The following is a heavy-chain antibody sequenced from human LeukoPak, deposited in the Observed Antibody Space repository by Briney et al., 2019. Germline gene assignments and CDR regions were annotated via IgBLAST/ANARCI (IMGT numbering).Heavy chain of an antibody. Sequence: PGGSLRLSCAASGFIFSGYSMNWDRQAPGKGLEWVSYISSSSTTKHYADSVKGRFTISRDSAKNSLYLQMNSLRAEDTAVYYCARSGICSGGSCDSDYWGQGTLVTVSS. D-gene: IGHD2-15*01. CDR1: GFIFSGYS. CDR3: ARSGICSGGSCDSDY. V-gene: IGHV3-48*01. CDR2: ISSSSTTK. J-gene: IGHJ4*02.